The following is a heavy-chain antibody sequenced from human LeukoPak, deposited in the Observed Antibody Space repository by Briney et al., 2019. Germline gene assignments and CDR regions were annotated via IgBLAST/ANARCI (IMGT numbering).Heavy chain of an antibody. D-gene: IGHD2-15*01. CDR1: GYTFTGYY. J-gene: IGHJ6*02. V-gene: IGHV1-2*02. CDR3: ARSYCSGGSCYVYYYYGMDV. Sequence: ASVKVSCKASGYTFTGYYMHWVRQAPGHGLEWMGWINPNSGGTNYAQKFQGRVTMTRDTSISTAYMELSRLRSDDTAVYYCARSYCSGGSCYVYYYYGMDVWGQGTTVTVSS. CDR2: INPNSGGT.